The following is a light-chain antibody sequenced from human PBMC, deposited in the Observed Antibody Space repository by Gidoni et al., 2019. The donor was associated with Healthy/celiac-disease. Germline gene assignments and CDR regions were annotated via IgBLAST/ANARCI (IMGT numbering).Light chain of an antibody. V-gene: IGKV1-39*01. CDR3: QQSYSTRFT. J-gene: IGKJ3*01. Sequence: DIQMTHSPSSLSASVGDRVTITCRASQSISSYLNWSQQKPGKAPKLLIYAASSLQSGVPSRFSGSGAGRDFTLTISSLQPEDFATDYCQQSYSTRFTFGPGTKVDIK. CDR1: QSISSY. CDR2: AAS.